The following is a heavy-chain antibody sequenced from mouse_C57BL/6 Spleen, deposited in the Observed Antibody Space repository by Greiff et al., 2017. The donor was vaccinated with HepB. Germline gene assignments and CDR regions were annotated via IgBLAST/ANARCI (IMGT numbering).Heavy chain of an antibody. CDR1: GYTFTSYW. D-gene: IGHD1-1*01. CDR3: ARHGSSYGNYFDY. V-gene: IGHV1-55*01. J-gene: IGHJ2*01. Sequence: QVQLQHPGAELVKPGASVKMSCKASGYTFTSYWITWVKQRPGQGLEWIGDIYPGSGSTNYNEKFKSKATLTVDTSSSTAYMQLSSLTSEDSAVYYCARHGSSYGNYFDYWGQGTTLTVSS. CDR2: IYPGSGST.